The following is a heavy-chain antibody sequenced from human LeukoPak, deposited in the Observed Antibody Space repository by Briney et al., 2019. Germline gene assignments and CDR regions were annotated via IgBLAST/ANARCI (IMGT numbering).Heavy chain of an antibody. J-gene: IGHJ4*02. CDR2: IYYSGST. CDR1: GGSISSHY. Sequence: SETLSLTCTVSGGSISSHYWSWIRQPPGKGLEWIGYIYYSGSTNYNPSLKSRVTISVDTSKNQFSLKLSSVTAADTAVYYCARTQWSNSPFDYWGQGTLGTVSS. D-gene: IGHD2-15*01. V-gene: IGHV4-59*11. CDR3: ARTQWSNSPFDY.